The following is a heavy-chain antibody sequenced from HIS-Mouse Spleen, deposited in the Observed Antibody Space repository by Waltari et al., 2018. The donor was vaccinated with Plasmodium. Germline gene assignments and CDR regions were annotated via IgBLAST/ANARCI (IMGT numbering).Heavy chain of an antibody. D-gene: IGHD3-10*01. CDR3: ARVLLWFGESDDAFDI. J-gene: IGHJ3*02. Sequence: QLQLQESGPGLVKPSETLSLTCTVSGGSISSSSYYWGWIRQPPGKGLEWIGSIYYSGLTNYNPSLKSRVTISVDTSKNQCSLKLSSVTAADTAVYYCARVLLWFGESDDAFDIWGQGTMVTVSS. CDR2: IYYSGLT. CDR1: GGSISSSSYY. V-gene: IGHV4-39*07.